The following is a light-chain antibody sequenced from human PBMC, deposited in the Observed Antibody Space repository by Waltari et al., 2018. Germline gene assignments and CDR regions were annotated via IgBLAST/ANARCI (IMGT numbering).Light chain of an antibody. CDR1: SSNIGSYNL. V-gene: IGLV2-23*02. CDR3: CSYAGSNSWV. Sequence: QSALIQPASVSGSPGQSITLSCTGTSSNIGSYNLLSWYQQYPGKAPKVMIYEVYKRPSGVSNRFSGSKSGNTASLTISGLQAEDETDYYCCSYAGSNSWVFGGGTKVTVL. CDR2: EVY. J-gene: IGLJ3*02.